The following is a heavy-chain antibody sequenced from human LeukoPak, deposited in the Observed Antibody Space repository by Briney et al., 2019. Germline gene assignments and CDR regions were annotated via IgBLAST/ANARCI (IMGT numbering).Heavy chain of an antibody. CDR2: IYYSGST. CDR1: GGSISSSSYY. J-gene: IGHJ6*02. D-gene: IGHD3-3*01. V-gene: IGHV4-39*07. CDR3: AREYYDFWPYGMDV. Sequence: SETLSLTCTVSGGSISSSSYYWGWIRQPPGKGLEWIGSIYYSGSTYYNPSLKSRVTISVDTSKNQFSLKLSSVTAADTAVYYCAREYYDFWPYGMDVWGQGTTVTVSS.